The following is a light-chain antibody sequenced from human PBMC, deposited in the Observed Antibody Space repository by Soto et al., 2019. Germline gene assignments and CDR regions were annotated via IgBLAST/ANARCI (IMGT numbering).Light chain of an antibody. V-gene: IGKV1-39*01. CDR2: AAS. CDR3: QQSYSAPPLT. Sequence: IQMTQSPSSLSASVGDRVTITCRASQSISKYLNWYQQKPGKAPKLLIYAASSLHSGVPSRFSGSGSGTDFTLTISSLQPEDFAAYYCQQSYSAPPLTFGGGTNVEFK. CDR1: QSISKY. J-gene: IGKJ4*01.